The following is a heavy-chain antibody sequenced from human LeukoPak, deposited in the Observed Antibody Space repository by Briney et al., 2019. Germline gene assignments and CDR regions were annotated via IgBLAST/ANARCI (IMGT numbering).Heavy chain of an antibody. CDR1: GFTFSSCA. CDR3: AKGGRSSVAAAPIDY. CDR2: IGAGGLST. V-gene: IGHV3-23*01. Sequence: PGGSLRLSCAASGFTFSSCAMNWVRQAPGKGLEWVSAIGAGGLSTFYADSVKGRLTISRDNSKNTLYLQMNSLRGEDTAIYCCAKGGRSSVAAAPIDYWGQGTLVTVSS. J-gene: IGHJ4*02. D-gene: IGHD6-13*01.